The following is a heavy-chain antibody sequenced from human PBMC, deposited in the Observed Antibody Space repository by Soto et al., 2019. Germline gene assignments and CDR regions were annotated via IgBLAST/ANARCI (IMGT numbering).Heavy chain of an antibody. CDR2: IIPISETT. J-gene: IGHJ6*02. CDR3: ARSQGSSTSLEIYYYYYYGMEV. Sequence: QVQLVQSGAEVKKPGSSVKVSCKASGGTFSSYAISWVRQAPGQGLEWMGVIIPISETTNYAQKFQGRVTSTVAESKSTADIELSSLRSADTAVYYCARSQGSSTSLEIYYYYYYGMEVWGQGTTVTVSS. V-gene: IGHV1-69*01. CDR1: GGTFSSYA. D-gene: IGHD2-2*01.